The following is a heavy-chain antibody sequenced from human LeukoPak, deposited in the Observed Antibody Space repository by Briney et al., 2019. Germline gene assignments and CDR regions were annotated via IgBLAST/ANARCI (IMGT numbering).Heavy chain of an antibody. Sequence: PSETLSLTCTVSGDSISSGDYYWSWIRQPAGKGLEWIGRISSSGSTNYNPSLKSRVTISVDTSKNQFSLKLSSVTAADTAMYYCAREVSGGLLFQYNWFDPWGQGTLVTVSS. CDR3: AREVSGGLLFQYNWFDP. CDR1: GDSISSGDYY. CDR2: ISSSGST. V-gene: IGHV4-61*02. J-gene: IGHJ5*02. D-gene: IGHD3-10*01.